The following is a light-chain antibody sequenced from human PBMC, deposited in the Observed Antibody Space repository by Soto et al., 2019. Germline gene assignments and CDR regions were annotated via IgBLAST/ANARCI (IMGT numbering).Light chain of an antibody. CDR2: RTN. CDR3: AAWDASLSGVV. CDR1: SSNIGSNY. J-gene: IGLJ2*01. V-gene: IGLV1-47*01. Sequence: QSVLTQPPSASGTPGQRVTISCSGSSSNIGSNYLYWYQQLPGTTPKLLIYRTNHRPSGVPDRFSGSKYGTSASLAISGRRSADEADYYCAAWDASLSGVVFGGGTKLTVL.